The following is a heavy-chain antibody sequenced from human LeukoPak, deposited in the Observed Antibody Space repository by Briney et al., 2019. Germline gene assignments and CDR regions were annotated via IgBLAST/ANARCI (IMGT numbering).Heavy chain of an antibody. Sequence: PGGSLRLSCAASGFTFSNYWMNWVRQAPGKWLEWVAIIKKDGSEKIYVDSVRGRFTISRDNAKNTLYLQMNSLRAEDTAVYYCAAGAGWLIDYWGQGTLVTVSS. CDR3: AAGAGWLIDY. J-gene: IGHJ4*02. V-gene: IGHV3-7*01. CDR2: IKKDGSEK. CDR1: GFTFSNYW. D-gene: IGHD6-19*01.